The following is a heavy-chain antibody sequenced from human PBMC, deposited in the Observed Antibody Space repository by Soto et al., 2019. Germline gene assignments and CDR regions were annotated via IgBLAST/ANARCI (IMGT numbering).Heavy chain of an antibody. CDR2: IYHSGST. J-gene: IGHJ5*02. Sequence: ASETLSLTCAVSSGSISSSNWWSWVRQPPGKGLEWIGEIYHSGSTNYNPSLKSRVTISVDKSKNQFSLKLSSVTAADTAVYYCARSITPTGSSDPWGQGPLVTLSS. D-gene: IGHD1-20*01. V-gene: IGHV4-4*02. CDR3: ARSITPTGSSDP. CDR1: SGSISSSNW.